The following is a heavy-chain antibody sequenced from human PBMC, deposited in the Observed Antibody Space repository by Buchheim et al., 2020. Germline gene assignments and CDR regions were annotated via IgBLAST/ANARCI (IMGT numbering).Heavy chain of an antibody. CDR1: GGSISSGGYY. V-gene: IGHV4-31*03. CDR3: ARERGREHDYGDYGVSEDAFDI. D-gene: IGHD4-17*01. Sequence: QVQLQESGPRLVKPSQTLSLTCTVSGGSISSGGYYWSWIRQHPGKGLEWIGYIYYSGSTYYNPSLKSRVTISVDTSKNQFSLKLSSVTAADTAVYYCARERGREHDYGDYGVSEDAFDIWGQGT. CDR2: IYYSGST. J-gene: IGHJ3*02.